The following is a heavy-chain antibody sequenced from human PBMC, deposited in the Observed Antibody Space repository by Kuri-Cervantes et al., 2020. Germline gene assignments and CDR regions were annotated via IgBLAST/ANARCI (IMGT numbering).Heavy chain of an antibody. CDR2: ISYDGSNK. V-gene: IGHV3-30*04. D-gene: IGHD2-8*01. Sequence: LSLTCAASGFTFSSYAMHWVRQAPGKGLEWVAVISYDGSNKDYADSVKGRFTISRDNSKNTLYLQMNSLRAEDTAVYYCAKEDCTNGVCYIGYFDYWGQGTLVTVSS. J-gene: IGHJ4*02. CDR1: GFTFSSYA. CDR3: AKEDCTNGVCYIGYFDY.